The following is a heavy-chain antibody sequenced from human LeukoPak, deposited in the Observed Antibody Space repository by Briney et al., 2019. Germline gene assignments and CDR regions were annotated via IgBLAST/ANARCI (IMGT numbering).Heavy chain of an antibody. CDR2: MNPNSGNT. V-gene: IGHV1-8*01. CDR3: ARGSGGYSGYDPYNWFDP. Sequence: ASVKVSCKASGYTFTSHDINWVRQATGQGLEWMGWMNPNSGNTGYAQKFQGRVTMTRNTSISTAYMELSSLRSEDTAVYYCARGSGGYSGYDPYNWFDPWGQGTLVTVSS. J-gene: IGHJ5*02. CDR1: GYTFTSHD. D-gene: IGHD5-12*01.